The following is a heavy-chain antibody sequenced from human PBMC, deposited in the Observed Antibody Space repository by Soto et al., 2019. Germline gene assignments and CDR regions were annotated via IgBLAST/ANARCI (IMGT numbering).Heavy chain of an antibody. CDR2: TYPADSDT. CDR1: GYSFTTYW. D-gene: IGHD3-22*01. CDR3: ARQDYYDSSGYYPDV. J-gene: IGHJ6*02. Sequence: GASLKISCEGSGYSFTTYWIGWVRQMPGKGLEWVGVTYPADSDTRYSPSFQGQVTMSADKSISTAYLQWSSLKASDTAMYYCARQDYYDSSGYYPDVWGQGTTVTVSS. V-gene: IGHV5-51*01.